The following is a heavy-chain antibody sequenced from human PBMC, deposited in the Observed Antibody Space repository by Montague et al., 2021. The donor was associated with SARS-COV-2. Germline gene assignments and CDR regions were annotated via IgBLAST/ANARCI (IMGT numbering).Heavy chain of an antibody. CDR2: ISSSGTFI. CDR1: GFIFSDYY. CDR3: GRDAKATVY. V-gene: IGHV3-11*01. Sequence: SLRLSFAASGFIFSDYYMTWVRQAPGKGLEWVSYISSSGTFIYYADSLKGRFTISRDNAKISLYLQMNSLTAEDTAVYYCGRDAKATVYWGQGTLVTVSS. J-gene: IGHJ4*02. D-gene: IGHD1-1*01.